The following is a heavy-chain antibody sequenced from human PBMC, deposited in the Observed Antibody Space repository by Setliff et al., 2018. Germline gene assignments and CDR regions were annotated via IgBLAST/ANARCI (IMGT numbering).Heavy chain of an antibody. CDR1: GFSFRNCW. D-gene: IGHD3-10*01. J-gene: IGHJ4*02. CDR2: INPDGSEK. Sequence: GGSLRLSCVGTGFSFRNCWASWVRQAPGKGPEWVASINPDGSEKYYVDSVKGRFTISRDNARNSLSLQMNSLRTEDTAVYYCFGAGTCSYWGQGTLVTVSS. V-gene: IGHV3-7*01. CDR3: FGAGTCSY.